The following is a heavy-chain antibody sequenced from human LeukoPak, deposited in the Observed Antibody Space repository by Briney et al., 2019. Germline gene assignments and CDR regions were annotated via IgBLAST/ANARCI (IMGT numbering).Heavy chain of an antibody. D-gene: IGHD2-21*02. CDR1: GFTFSSYA. V-gene: IGHV3-23*01. J-gene: IGHJ4*02. CDR2: ITASGGNT. CDR3: AKDKGYCYCRYYFDG. Sequence: GGSLRLSCAASGFTFSSYAMGWVRQAPGKGLVWVSRITASGGNTYYADSVKGRFTISRDNSKNTLYLQVNSQRAEHTAVYYLAKDKGYCYCRYYFDGWGQGNLVTVSS.